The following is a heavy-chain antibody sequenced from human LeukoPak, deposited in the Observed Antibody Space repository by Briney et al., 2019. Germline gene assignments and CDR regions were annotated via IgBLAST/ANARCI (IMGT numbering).Heavy chain of an antibody. Sequence: SETLSLTCTVSGGSISSYYWSWIRQPPGKGLEWIGYIYYSGSTNYNPSLKSRVTISVDTSKNQFSLKLSSVTAADTAVYYCARGFYHSSGYYPYYFDYWGQGTLVTVSS. CDR3: ARGFYHSSGYYPYYFDY. V-gene: IGHV4-59*01. CDR2: IYYSGST. J-gene: IGHJ4*02. CDR1: GGSISSYY. D-gene: IGHD3-22*01.